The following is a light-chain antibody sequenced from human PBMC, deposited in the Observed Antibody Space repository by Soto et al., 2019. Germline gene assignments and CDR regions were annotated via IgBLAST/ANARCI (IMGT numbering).Light chain of an antibody. Sequence: DIQMTQSPSSLSASVGDRVTITCRASQSISSYLNWYQQKPGKAPKLLIYAASSLQSGVPSRFSGSGSGTDFTLTISSLQTEDFETYHCQQSYSTPHTFGQGTKV. CDR1: QSISSY. CDR3: QQSYSTPHT. J-gene: IGKJ1*01. CDR2: AAS. V-gene: IGKV1-39*01.